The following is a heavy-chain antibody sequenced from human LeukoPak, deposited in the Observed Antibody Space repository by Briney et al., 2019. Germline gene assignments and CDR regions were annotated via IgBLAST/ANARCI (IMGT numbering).Heavy chain of an antibody. V-gene: IGHV4-59*11. D-gene: IGHD3-22*01. J-gene: IGHJ3*02. CDR1: GGSISSHY. CDR2: IYYSGST. CDR3: ARCPYYYDSSGQTFDAFDI. Sequence: SETLSLTCTVSGGSISSHYWSWIRQPPGKGLEWIGYIYYSGSTNYNPSLKSRVTISVDTSKNQFSLKLSSVTAADTAVYYCARCPYYYDSSGQTFDAFDIWGQGTMVTVS.